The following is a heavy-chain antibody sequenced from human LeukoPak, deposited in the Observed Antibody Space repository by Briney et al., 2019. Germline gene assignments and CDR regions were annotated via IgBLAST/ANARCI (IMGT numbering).Heavy chain of an antibody. CDR1: GGSISSGSYY. Sequence: SETLSLTRTVFGGSISSGSYYWGWIRQPPVKGLELIGRISYSGSAYYNPALKSRITIIVEASNNQFSLKLSSVTAADTAVYYCARQTDYYDGSGYPHLWGRGTVVSVS. CDR2: ISYSGSA. CDR3: ARQTDYYDGSGYPHL. V-gene: IGHV4-39*01. J-gene: IGHJ5*02. D-gene: IGHD3-22*01.